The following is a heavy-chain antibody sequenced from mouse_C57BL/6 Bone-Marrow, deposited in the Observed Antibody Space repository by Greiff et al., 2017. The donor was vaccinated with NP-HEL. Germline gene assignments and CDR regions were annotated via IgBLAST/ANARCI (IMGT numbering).Heavy chain of an antibody. J-gene: IGHJ2*01. Sequence: QVHVKQSGAELAKPGASVKLSCKASGYTFTSYWMHWVKQRPGQGLEWIGYINPSSGDTKYNQKFKDKATLTADKSSSTAYMQLSSLTYEDSAVYYCAGDSITTVVGYFDYWGQGTTLTVSS. CDR3: AGDSITTVVGYFDY. CDR2: INPSSGDT. CDR1: GYTFTSYW. D-gene: IGHD1-1*01. V-gene: IGHV1-7*01.